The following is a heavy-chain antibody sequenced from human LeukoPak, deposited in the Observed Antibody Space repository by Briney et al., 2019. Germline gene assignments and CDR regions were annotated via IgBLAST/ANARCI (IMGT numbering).Heavy chain of an antibody. V-gene: IGHV3-30*19. CDR2: ISYDGSNK. J-gene: IGHJ4*02. CDR3: AKSNG. Sequence: PGGSLRLSCATSEFIFSNHGIHWARQAPGKGLEWVAVISYDGSNKYYADSVKGRFTISGDNSKNTLYLQMNSLRAEDTAVYYCAKSNGWGQGTLVTVSS. CDR1: EFIFSNHG.